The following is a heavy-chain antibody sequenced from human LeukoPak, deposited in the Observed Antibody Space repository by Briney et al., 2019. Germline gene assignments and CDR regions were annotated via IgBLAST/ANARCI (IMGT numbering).Heavy chain of an antibody. V-gene: IGHV1-2*02. CDR1: GYTFTGYY. CDR3: ARVSSWSRPSDAFDI. J-gene: IGHJ3*02. Sequence: APVKVSCKASGYTFTGYYMHWVRQAPGQGLEWMGWINPNSGGTNYAQKFQGRVTMTRDTSICTAYMELSRLRSDDTAVYYCARVSSWSRPSDAFDIWGQGTMVTVSS. D-gene: IGHD6-13*01. CDR2: INPNSGGT.